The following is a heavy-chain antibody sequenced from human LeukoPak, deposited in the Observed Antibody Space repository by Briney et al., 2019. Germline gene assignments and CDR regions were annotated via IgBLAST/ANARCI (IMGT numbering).Heavy chain of an antibody. CDR3: ARDGDSSGYGSPDY. Sequence: PGRSLRLSCAASGFTFSSYGMHWVRQAPGKGLEWVAVIWYDGSNKYYADSMKGRFTISRDNSKNTLYLQMNSLRAEDTAVYYCARDGDSSGYGSPDYWGQGTLVTVSS. D-gene: IGHD3-22*01. CDR2: IWYDGSNK. CDR1: GFTFSSYG. V-gene: IGHV3-33*01. J-gene: IGHJ4*02.